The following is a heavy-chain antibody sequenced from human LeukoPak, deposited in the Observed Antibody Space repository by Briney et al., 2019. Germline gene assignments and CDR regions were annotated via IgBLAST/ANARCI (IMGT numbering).Heavy chain of an antibody. D-gene: IGHD3-9*01. V-gene: IGHV4-59*08. J-gene: IGHJ4*02. Sequence: PSETLSLTCTVSGGSISSYYWSWIRQPPGKGLEWIGYIYYSGSTNYNPSLKSRVTISVDTSKNQFSLKLSSVTAADTAVYYCARSFSRVLTGYYDYWGQGTLVTVSS. CDR2: IYYSGST. CDR1: GGSISSYY. CDR3: ARSFSRVLTGYYDY.